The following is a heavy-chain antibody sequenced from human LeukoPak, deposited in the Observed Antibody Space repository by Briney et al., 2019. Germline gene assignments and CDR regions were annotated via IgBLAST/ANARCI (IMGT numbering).Heavy chain of an antibody. CDR3: AKNAKYSSSSSEVDY. CDR2: INPNSGGT. Sequence: ASVKVSCKASGYTFTGYYMHWVRQAPGQGLEWMGWINPNSGGTNYAQKFQGRVTMTRDTSISTVCMELSRLRSDDTAVYYCAKNAKYSSSSSEVDYWGQGTLVTVSS. V-gene: IGHV1-2*02. J-gene: IGHJ4*02. CDR1: GYTFTGYY. D-gene: IGHD6-6*01.